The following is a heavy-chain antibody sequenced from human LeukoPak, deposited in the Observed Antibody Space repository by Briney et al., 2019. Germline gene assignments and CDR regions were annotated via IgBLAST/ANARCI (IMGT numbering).Heavy chain of an antibody. J-gene: IGHJ4*02. Sequence: SETLSLTCTVSGGSISSYYWSWLRQPPGKGREGGGYIYYSGRTNYNPSLKSRVNISVETSKKEFSLKLRDGPAADTAVYYCARLGWNPQYLLDYWGQGTLVTVSS. V-gene: IGHV4-59*08. CDR2: IYYSGRT. CDR3: ARLGWNPQYLLDY. CDR1: GGSISSYY. D-gene: IGHD1-1*01.